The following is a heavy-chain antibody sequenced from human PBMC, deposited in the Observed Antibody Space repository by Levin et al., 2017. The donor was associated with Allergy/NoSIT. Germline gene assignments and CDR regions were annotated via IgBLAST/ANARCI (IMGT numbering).Heavy chain of an antibody. J-gene: IGHJ6*02. D-gene: IGHD3-10*01. CDR2: ISAYNGNT. CDR3: AREAIYYGSADYYYYYGMDV. Sequence: ASVKVSCKASGYTFTSYGISWVRQAPGQGLEWMGWISAYNGNTNYAQKLQGRVTMTTDTSTSTAYMELRSLRSDDTAVYYCAREAIYYGSADYYYYYGMDVWGQGTTVTVSS. V-gene: IGHV1-18*01. CDR1: GYTFTSYG.